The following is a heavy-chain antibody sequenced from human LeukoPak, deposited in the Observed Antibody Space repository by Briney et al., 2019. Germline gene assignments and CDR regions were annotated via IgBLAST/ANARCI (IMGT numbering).Heavy chain of an antibody. CDR2: INHRGTT. Sequence: SETLSLTCAVYGDSFSGYYWSWIRQPPGKGLEWIAEINHRGTTHYNPSLKSRVNISADTSKNQFSLKLSSVTAADTAVYYCARGIVVAPDAFDIWGQGTMVTVSS. J-gene: IGHJ3*02. CDR3: ARGIVVAPDAFDI. D-gene: IGHD3-22*01. CDR1: GDSFSGYY. V-gene: IGHV4-34*01.